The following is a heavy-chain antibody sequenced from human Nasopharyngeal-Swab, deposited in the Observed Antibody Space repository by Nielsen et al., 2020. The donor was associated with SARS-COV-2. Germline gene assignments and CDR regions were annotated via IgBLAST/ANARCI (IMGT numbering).Heavy chain of an antibody. D-gene: IGHD5-12*01. CDR2: ISGADDST. J-gene: IGHJ6*02. CDR1: GFIFKNYA. V-gene: IGHV3-23*01. CDR3: SKDRDSGDDSGEYYHYYGMDV. Sequence: GGSLRLSCSTSGFIFKNYALNWIRQAPGRGLEWVSAISGADDSTKYADSVKGRFTISRDHSKNTLDLQMNSLSAEDTAMYYCSKDRDSGDDSGEYYHYYGMDVWGQGTSVTVS.